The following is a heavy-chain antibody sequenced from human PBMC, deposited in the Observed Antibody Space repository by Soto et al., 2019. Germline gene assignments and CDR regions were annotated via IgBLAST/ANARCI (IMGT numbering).Heavy chain of an antibody. CDR1: GFTFSSYT. V-gene: IGHV3-23*01. CDR3: ARGWGDY. J-gene: IGHJ4*02. Sequence: EVQLLESGGGLVQPGGSLRLSCAASGFTFSSYTMSWVRQGPGKGLEWVSGISSSGGSTVYADSVKGRFTISRDNFKSTLYLQMNSMRAEDAAVYYCARGWGDYWGQGARVTVSS. D-gene: IGHD6-19*01. CDR2: ISSSGGST.